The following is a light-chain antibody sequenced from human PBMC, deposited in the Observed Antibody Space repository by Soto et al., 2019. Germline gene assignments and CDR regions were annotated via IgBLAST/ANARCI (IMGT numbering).Light chain of an antibody. CDR3: HQYDNWPRT. CDR1: QSVSSN. Sequence: EIVMTQSPATLSVSPGERATLSCRASQSVSSNLAWYQQKPGQAPRLLIYGVSARAAGIPARFSGSGSGTEFTLTISGLQSEDFAVYYCHQYDNWPRTLGQGTKVDIK. V-gene: IGKV3-15*01. J-gene: IGKJ1*01. CDR2: GVS.